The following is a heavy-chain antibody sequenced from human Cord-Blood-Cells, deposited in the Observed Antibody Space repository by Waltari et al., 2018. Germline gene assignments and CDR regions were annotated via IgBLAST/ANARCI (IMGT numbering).Heavy chain of an antibody. V-gene: IGHV1-69*01. CDR2: ISPIFCTA. J-gene: IGHJ4*02. CDR1: GGTFSSYA. D-gene: IGHD6-13*01. CDR3: ARGIMGGYSSSWYYFDY. Sequence: QVQLVQSGAEVKKPGSSVKVSCKASGGTFSSYAISWVRQAPGQGLEWMGGISPIFCTANYAQKFQGRVTITADESTSTAYMELSSLRSEDTAVYYCARGIMGGYSSSWYYFDYWGQGTLVTVSS.